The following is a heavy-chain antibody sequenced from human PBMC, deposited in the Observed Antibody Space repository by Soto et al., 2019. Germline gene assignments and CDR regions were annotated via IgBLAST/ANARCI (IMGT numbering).Heavy chain of an antibody. D-gene: IGHD5-18*01. V-gene: IGHV4-39*01. Sequence: QLQLQESGPGLVKPSETLSLTCTVSGGSISSSSYYWGWIRQPPGKGLEWIGSIYYSGSTYYNPSLKSRVTISVDTSKNQFSLKLSSVTAADTAVYYCARSHTDAEYFQHWGQGTLVTVSS. CDR1: GGSISSSSYY. CDR3: ARSHTDAEYFQH. CDR2: IYYSGST. J-gene: IGHJ1*01.